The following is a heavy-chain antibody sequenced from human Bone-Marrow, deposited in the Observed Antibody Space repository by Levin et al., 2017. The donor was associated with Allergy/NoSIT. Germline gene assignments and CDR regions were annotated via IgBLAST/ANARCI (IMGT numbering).Heavy chain of an antibody. CDR3: ATWIGWPNEY. CDR1: GFTISPHW. CDR2: IKEDGSQR. Sequence: GGSLRLSCTASGFTISPHWMTWVRQAPGKGLEWVANIKEDGSQRYYVDSVKGRFTISRDNAKNSLFLQMNSLRAEDTAVYYCATWIGWPNEYWGQGTLVTVSS. D-gene: IGHD5-12*01. V-gene: IGHV3-7*02. J-gene: IGHJ4*02.